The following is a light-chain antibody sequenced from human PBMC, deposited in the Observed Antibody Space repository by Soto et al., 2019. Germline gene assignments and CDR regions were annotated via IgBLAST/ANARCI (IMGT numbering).Light chain of an antibody. J-gene: IGKJ1*01. CDR3: QQYGSAPRT. V-gene: IGKV3-20*01. CDR2: GAS. CDR1: QTVHSGY. Sequence: EIVLTQSPGTLSLSPGERATLSCRASQTVHSGYLVWYQQKPGQAPRLLIYGASTRATGIPDRFSGSGSGTDFTLTISRLEPEDFAMYYCQQYGSAPRTFGQGTKVEVK.